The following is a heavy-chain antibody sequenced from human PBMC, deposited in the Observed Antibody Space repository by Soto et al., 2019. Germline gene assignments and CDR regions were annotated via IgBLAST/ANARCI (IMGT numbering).Heavy chain of an antibody. CDR3: AKDRYRSGYPFDY. J-gene: IGHJ4*02. CDR2: ISGSGGST. D-gene: IGHD6-19*01. CDR1: VFTFSSYA. Sequence: PMRYLRLSCASSVFTFSSYAMSCVRHSLGKGLEWVSAISGSGGSTYYADSVKGRFTISRDNSKNTLYLQMNSLRAEDTAVYYCAKDRYRSGYPFDYCAQVNLFSGSS. V-gene: IGHV3-23*01.